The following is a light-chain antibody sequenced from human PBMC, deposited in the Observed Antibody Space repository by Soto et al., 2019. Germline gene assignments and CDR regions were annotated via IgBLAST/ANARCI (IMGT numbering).Light chain of an antibody. J-gene: IGKJ2*01. Sequence: DIVMTQAPDSLAVSLGERATINCKSSPRVLYSSNNKNYLAWSQQRPGQPPKLIIYWSSTRESGVPDRFSGSGSGTDFTLTITSLQAEDVAVYYCQQYESTPPTFGQGTKLEIK. CDR2: WSS. CDR3: QQYESTPPT. V-gene: IGKV4-1*01. CDR1: PRVLYSSNNKNY.